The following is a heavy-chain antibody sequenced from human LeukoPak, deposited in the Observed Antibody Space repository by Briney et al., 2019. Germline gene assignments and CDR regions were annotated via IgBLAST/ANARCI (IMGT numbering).Heavy chain of an antibody. CDR3: ARDGRPCSGGSCYWGGRNYFDY. J-gene: IGHJ4*02. CDR2: ISSSSSYI. D-gene: IGHD2-15*01. V-gene: IGHV3-21*01. Sequence: GGSLRLSCAASGFTFSSYSMNWVRQAPGKGLEWVSSISSSSSYIYYADSVKGRFTISRDNAKNSLYLQMNSLRAEDTAVYYCARDGRPCSGGSCYWGGRNYFDYWGQGTPVTVSS. CDR1: GFTFSSYS.